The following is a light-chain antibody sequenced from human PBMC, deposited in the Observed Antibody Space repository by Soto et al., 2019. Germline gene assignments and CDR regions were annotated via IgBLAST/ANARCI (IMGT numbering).Light chain of an antibody. V-gene: IGLV1-44*01. CDR2: SSK. J-gene: IGLJ2*01. CDR3: ASWDDSLNGPV. CDR1: ISNIAINS. Sequence: QSVLTQPPSASGTPGRRLTISCSGSISNIAINSVSWYQKVPGTAPKPLIHSSKQRPSGVPDRFSGSKSGSSASLAISELQXEDEXDYYCASWDDSLNGPVFGGGTKLTVL.